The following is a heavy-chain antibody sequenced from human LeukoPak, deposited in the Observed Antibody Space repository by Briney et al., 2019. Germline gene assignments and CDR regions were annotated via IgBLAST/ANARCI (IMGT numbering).Heavy chain of an antibody. CDR1: GFTFSSYA. V-gene: IGHV3-23*01. CDR3: VTEVSGGFPT. D-gene: IGHD3-10*01. CDR2: ISGSGGST. Sequence: GGSLRLSCAASGFTFSSYAMSWVRQAPGKGLEWVSAISGSGGSTYYADSVKGRLTIPRDNSKNTLYLQMNSLKNEDTAVYYCVTEVSGGFPTWGQGTLVTVSS. J-gene: IGHJ4*02.